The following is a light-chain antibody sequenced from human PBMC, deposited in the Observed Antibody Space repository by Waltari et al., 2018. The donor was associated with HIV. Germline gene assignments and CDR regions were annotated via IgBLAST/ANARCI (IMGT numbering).Light chain of an antibody. V-gene: IGLV1-51*01. CDR2: DHN. CDR1: SSNIGYNY. Sequence: QSVLTQPPSVSAAPGQRVTISCSGSSSNIGYNYVSWYQQLPGTAPKLLLYDHNKRPSGIPDRCAGSKSGASATLGITGLQTGDEADYYCGTWDSSLSAGVFGGGTKLTVL. CDR3: GTWDSSLSAGV. J-gene: IGLJ2*01.